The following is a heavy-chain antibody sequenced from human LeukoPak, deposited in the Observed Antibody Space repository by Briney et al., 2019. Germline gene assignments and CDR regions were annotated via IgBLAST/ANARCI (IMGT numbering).Heavy chain of an antibody. D-gene: IGHD2-21*02. CDR3: ARAPVTAIQIDY. Sequence: SETLSLTCSVSDDSITMYYWTWIRQPPGKGLEWIGYVDHTGSTNFNPSLNGRVSISRDTTKNLFSLKLSSVTAADTAVYYCARAPVTAIQIDYWGQGTLVTVSS. V-gene: IGHV4-59*01. J-gene: IGHJ4*02. CDR2: VDHTGST. CDR1: DDSITMYY.